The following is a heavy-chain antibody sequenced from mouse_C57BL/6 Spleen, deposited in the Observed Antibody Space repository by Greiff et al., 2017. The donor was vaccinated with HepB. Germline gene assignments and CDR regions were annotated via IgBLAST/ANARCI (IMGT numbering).Heavy chain of an antibody. CDR2: ISSGGDYI. D-gene: IGHD1-1*02. J-gene: IGHJ4*01. CDR3: TRDQTIGNYYAMDY. Sequence: EVKLMESGEGLVKPGGSLKLSCAASGFTFSSYAMSWVRQTPEKRLEWVAYISSGGDYIYYADTVKGRFTISRDNARNTLYLQMSSLKSEDTAMYYCTRDQTIGNYYAMDYWGQGTSVTVSS. CDR1: GFTFSSYA. V-gene: IGHV5-9-1*02.